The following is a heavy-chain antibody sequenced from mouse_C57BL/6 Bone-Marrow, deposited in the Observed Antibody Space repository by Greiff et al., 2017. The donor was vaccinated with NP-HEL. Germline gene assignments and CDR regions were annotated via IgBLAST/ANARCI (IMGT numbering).Heavy chain of an antibody. CDR2: LDPSDSYT. CDR3: AKDGSGWYFDV. J-gene: IGHJ1*03. D-gene: IGHD1-1*01. V-gene: IGHV1-69*01. Sequence: QVQLQQPGAELVMPGASVKLSCKASGYTFTSYWMHWVKQRPGHGLEWIGELDPSDSYTNYNQKFKGKSTLTVDKSSSTAYMQLSSLTAEDSAVYYCAKDGSGWYFDVWGTGTTVTVSS. CDR1: GYTFTSYW.